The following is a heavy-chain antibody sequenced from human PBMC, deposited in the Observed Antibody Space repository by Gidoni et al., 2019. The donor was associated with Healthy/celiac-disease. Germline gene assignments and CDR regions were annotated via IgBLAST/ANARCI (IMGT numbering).Heavy chain of an antibody. V-gene: IGHV3-23*01. CDR3: AKGKGSSWPGYFDY. D-gene: IGHD6-13*01. CDR1: GFPFSSYA. Sequence: EVQLLESGGGLVQPGGSLRLSCSASGFPFSSYAMSWVRQAPGKGLEWVSAISGSGGSTYYADSVKGRVTISRDNSKNTLYLQMNSRRAEDTAVYYCAKGKGSSWPGYFDYWGQGTLVTVSS. CDR2: ISGSGGST. J-gene: IGHJ4*02.